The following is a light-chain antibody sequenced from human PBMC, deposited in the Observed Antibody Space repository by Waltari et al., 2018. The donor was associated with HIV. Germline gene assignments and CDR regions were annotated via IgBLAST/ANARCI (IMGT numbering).Light chain of an antibody. CDR2: RNN. CDR3: ATWDDSLIWV. V-gene: IGLV1-47*01. J-gene: IGLJ3*02. CDR1: NSNSLTNP. Sequence: TQQPSASGTPGLGDTIPCSGSNSNSLTNPVYWYQHLPGMAPKLLIYRNNRRPSGIPDRFSGSRSGTSASLAISGLRSEDEADYYCATWDDSLIWVFGGGTKLTVL.